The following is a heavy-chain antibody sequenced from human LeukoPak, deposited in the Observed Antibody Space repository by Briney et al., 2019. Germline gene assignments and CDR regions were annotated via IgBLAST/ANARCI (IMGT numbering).Heavy chain of an antibody. Sequence: SETLSLTCSVSGGSISSSSYYWGWIRQPPGKGLEWIGSIYYSGITYYNPSLKSRVMISVDTSKNQFSLRLSSVTAADTAVYYCARHGSGWLYYFDYWGQGTLVTASS. D-gene: IGHD6-19*01. V-gene: IGHV4-39*01. J-gene: IGHJ4*02. CDR1: GGSISSSSYY. CDR2: IYYSGIT. CDR3: ARHGSGWLYYFDY.